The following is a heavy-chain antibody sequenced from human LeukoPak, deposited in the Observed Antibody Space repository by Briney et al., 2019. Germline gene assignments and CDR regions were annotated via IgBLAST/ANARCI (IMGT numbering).Heavy chain of an antibody. J-gene: IGHJ6*03. Sequence: SETLSLTCAVYGGSFSGYYWSWIRQPPGKGLEWIGAVYSENTYYNPSLKSRVSISVDTSKNQFSLTMSSVTAADTAVYFCARGLEVRARVGYHYYMDVWGKGTTVTVSS. D-gene: IGHD1-26*01. CDR1: GGSFSGYY. CDR2: VYSENT. V-gene: IGHV4-34*01. CDR3: ARGLEVRARVGYHYYMDV.